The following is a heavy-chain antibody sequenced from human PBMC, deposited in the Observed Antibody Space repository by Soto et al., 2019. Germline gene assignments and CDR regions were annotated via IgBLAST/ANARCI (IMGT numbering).Heavy chain of an antibody. V-gene: IGHV3-15*07. Sequence: EAQLVESGGGLVKPGGSLRLSCAASGFTFSNVWMHWVRQAPGKGLEWVGRIKSKIDGETTDYAAPVKGRFSISRDDSQNTLYLQMNSLKTEDTAVYYCTPLALKYVSGWYDFSDLGQGTLVTVSS. D-gene: IGHD6-19*01. CDR1: GFTFSNVW. CDR2: IKSKIDGETT. CDR3: TPLALKYVSGWYDFSD. J-gene: IGHJ4*02.